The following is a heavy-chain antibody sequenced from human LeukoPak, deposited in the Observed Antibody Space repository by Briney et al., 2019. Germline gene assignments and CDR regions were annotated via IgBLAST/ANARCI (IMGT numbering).Heavy chain of an antibody. J-gene: IGHJ4*02. Sequence: SETLSLTCTVSGGSISSSSYYWGWIRQPPGKGLEWIESIYSGGSTFYNPSLKSRVTISIDTSKNQFSLKLSSVTAADTAVYYCARLSRWYGPVDYWGQGTLVTVSS. V-gene: IGHV4-39*01. CDR1: GGSISSSSYY. D-gene: IGHD6-13*01. CDR2: IYSGGST. CDR3: ARLSRWYGPVDY.